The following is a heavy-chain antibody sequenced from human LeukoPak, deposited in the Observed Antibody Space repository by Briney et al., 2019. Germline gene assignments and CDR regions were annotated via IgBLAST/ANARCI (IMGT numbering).Heavy chain of an antibody. D-gene: IGHD3-22*01. V-gene: IGHV1-46*01. CDR2: INPSGGST. Sequence: ASVTVSCKASGYTFTSYYMHWVRQAPGQGLEWMGIINPSGGSTSYAQKFQGRVTMTRDTSTSTVYMELSSLRSEDTAVYYCARAAYYYDSSGAFDIWGQGTMVTVSS. CDR1: GYTFTSYY. J-gene: IGHJ3*02. CDR3: ARAAYYYDSSGAFDI.